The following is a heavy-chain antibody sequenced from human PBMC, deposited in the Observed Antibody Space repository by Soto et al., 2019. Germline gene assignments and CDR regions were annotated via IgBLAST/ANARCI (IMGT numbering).Heavy chain of an antibody. J-gene: IGHJ6*02. CDR3: ASIAVAGDYGMDV. V-gene: IGHV3-30*03. D-gene: IGHD6-19*01. CDR1: GFTFSSYG. Sequence: GGSLRLSCAASGFTFSSYGMHWVRQAPGKGLEWVAVISYDGSNKYYADSVKGRFTISRDNSKNTLYLQMNSLRAEDTAVYYCASIAVAGDYGMDVWGQGTTVTVSS. CDR2: ISYDGSNK.